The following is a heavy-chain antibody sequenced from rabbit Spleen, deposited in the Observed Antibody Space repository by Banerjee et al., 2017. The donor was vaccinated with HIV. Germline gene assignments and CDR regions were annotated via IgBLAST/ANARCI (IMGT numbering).Heavy chain of an antibody. J-gene: IGHJ4*01. V-gene: IGHV1S45*01. CDR1: GFSFSSIW. CDR3: ARDADSGYYFNL. Sequence: QEELEASGGGLVKPGGTLTLTCTVSGFSFSSIWICWVRQAPGKGLEWIACFDTNDGDTDYANWPKGRFTISKTSSTTVTLQMTSLTAADMATYFCARDADSGYYFNLWGQGTLVTVS. D-gene: IGHD4-2*01. CDR2: FDTNDGDT.